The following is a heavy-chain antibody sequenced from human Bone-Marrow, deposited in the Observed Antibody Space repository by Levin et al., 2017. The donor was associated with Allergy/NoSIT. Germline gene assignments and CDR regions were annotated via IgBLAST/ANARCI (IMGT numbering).Heavy chain of an antibody. V-gene: IGHV4-39*01. CDR3: ARQRYYDFQWGWDFDI. Sequence: PSETLSLNCAVSGGSIGRSLHYWTWVRQPPGKGLEWIGSIFWSGTTYYNSSLARRMRMSIDESGKQISLRLWSVTVADTGVYFCARQRYYDFQWGWDFDIWGRGTFVSVS. D-gene: IGHD3-9*01. CDR1: GGSIGRSLHY. J-gene: IGHJ2*01. CDR2: IFWSGTT.